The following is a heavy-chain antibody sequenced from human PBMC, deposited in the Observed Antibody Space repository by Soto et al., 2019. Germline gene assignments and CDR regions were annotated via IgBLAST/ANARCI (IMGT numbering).Heavy chain of an antibody. J-gene: IGHJ6*02. CDR2: ISSSSSYI. D-gene: IGHD2-15*01. CDR3: ASWDIVVVVAATPILYYGMDV. Sequence: GGSLRLSCAAAGFTFSSYSMNWVRQAPGKGLEWVSSISSSSSYIYYADSVKGRFTISRDNAKNSLYLQMNSLRAEDTAVYYCASWDIVVVVAATPILYYGMDVWGQGTTVTVSS. CDR1: GFTFSSYS. V-gene: IGHV3-21*01.